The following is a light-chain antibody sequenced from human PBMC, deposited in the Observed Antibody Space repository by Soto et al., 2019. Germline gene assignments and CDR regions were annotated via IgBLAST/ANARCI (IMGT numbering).Light chain of an antibody. J-gene: IGKJ1*01. CDR2: GAS. Sequence: DIQMTQSPSTLSASVGGRVTFTCRASQSVSIWLAWYQQNPGKAPKLLISGASTLESGFPSRFSGSGSGTEFTLTFSSLQPDDFATYYCQQYKNYLTFGQGTKVDIK. CDR1: QSVSIW. V-gene: IGKV1-5*01. CDR3: QQYKNYLT.